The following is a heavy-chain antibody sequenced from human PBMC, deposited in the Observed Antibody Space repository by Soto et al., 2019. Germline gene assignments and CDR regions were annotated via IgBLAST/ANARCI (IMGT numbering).Heavy chain of an antibody. CDR1: GGTFSSYT. CDR3: ARGWRVATMGWFAP. V-gene: IGHV1-69*02. CDR2: IIPILGIA. Sequence: QVQLVQSGAEVKKPGSSVKVSCKASGGTFSSYTISWVRQAPGQGLEWMGRIIPILGIANYAQKFQGRVTITAAKSTSTAYMERSSLRSEDTAVYDCARGWRVATMGWFAPWGQGALVTVSS. D-gene: IGHD5-12*01. J-gene: IGHJ5*02.